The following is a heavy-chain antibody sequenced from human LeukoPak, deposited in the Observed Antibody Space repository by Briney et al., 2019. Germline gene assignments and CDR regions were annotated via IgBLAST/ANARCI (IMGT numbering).Heavy chain of an antibody. CDR3: ARGRTSYYDSHDAFDV. V-gene: IGHV3-21*01. Sequence: PGGSLRLSCAAAGFTFSTYRIDWVRQAPGEGLEWVSSISRSSNYIYYADSVKGRFTVSRDNAKNSVYLQMNSLRDEDTAMYYCARGRTSYYDSHDAFDVWGQGTLVTVSS. CDR1: GFTFSTYR. CDR2: ISRSSNYI. D-gene: IGHD3-22*01. J-gene: IGHJ3*01.